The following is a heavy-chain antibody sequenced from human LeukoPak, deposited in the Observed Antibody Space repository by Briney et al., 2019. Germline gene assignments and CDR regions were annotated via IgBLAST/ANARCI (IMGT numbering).Heavy chain of an antibody. D-gene: IGHD1-1*01. Sequence: ASVKVSCKASGYTFTSYGISWVRQAPGQGLEWMGWISAYNGNTNYAQKLQGRVTMTTDTSTSTAYMELRSLRSDDTAVYYCARDTERNKYYYYGMDVWGQGTTVTVSS. CDR2: ISAYNGNT. CDR1: GYTFTSYG. J-gene: IGHJ6*02. V-gene: IGHV1-18*01. CDR3: ARDTERNKYYYYGMDV.